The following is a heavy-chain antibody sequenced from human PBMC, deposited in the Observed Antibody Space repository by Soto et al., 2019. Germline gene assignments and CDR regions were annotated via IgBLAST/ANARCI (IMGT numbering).Heavy chain of an antibody. V-gene: IGHV1-18*01. J-gene: IGHJ5*02. D-gene: IGHD1-1*01. CDR1: GYTFTDFG. CDR2: ISGFDADR. Sequence: QVHLVQSGGEMQKLGASVKVSCKASGYTFTDFGISWVRQTPGQGLEWMGRISGFDADRNSAQKLQGRVTLTTDTSATTAYMELRSLTSDDAAIYYCPRNNDRWGEDWFDPWGQGPLVTVPS. CDR3: PRNNDRWGEDWFDP.